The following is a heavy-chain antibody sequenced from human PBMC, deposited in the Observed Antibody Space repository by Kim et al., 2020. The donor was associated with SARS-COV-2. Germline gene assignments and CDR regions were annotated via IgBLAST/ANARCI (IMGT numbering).Heavy chain of an antibody. CDR1: GYTFTSSY. V-gene: IGHV1-46*01. CDR3: AGVLVTDQSFDY. J-gene: IGHJ4*02. D-gene: IGHD2-21*02. CDR2: IDPNVGNA. Sequence: ASVKVSCKASGYTFTSSYVHWVRQARGQGLEWMGIIDPNVGNATYTEKFQGRVTFTRDTSTSTVYLEVNSLRSEDTAVYYCAGVLVTDQSFDYWGQGTPVTVSS.